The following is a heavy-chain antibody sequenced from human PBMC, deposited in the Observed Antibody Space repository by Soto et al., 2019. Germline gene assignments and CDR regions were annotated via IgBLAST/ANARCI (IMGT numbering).Heavy chain of an antibody. CDR1: GFTFSSYW. CDR3: ARVPHPDLIYRYFDL. J-gene: IGHJ2*01. Sequence: GGSLRLSCAASGFTFSSYWMHWVRQAPGKGLVWVSRINSDGSSTRYADSVKGRFTISRDNAKNTMFLQTNSLRAEDTAVYYCARVPHPDLIYRYFDLWGRGTLVTVSS. CDR2: INSDGSST. V-gene: IGHV3-74*01.